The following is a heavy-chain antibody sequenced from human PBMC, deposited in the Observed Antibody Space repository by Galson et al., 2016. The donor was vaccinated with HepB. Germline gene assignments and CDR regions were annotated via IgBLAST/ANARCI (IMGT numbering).Heavy chain of an antibody. Sequence: SETLSLTCAVSGGSISSSDWWTWVRQPPGQGLERIGQIFHSGRVNYNPSLASRVTILVDTSNNQFSLRLTSVTAADTALYYCARQYRGGPSDFWGQGTLVTVSS. CDR3: ARQYRGGPSDF. J-gene: IGHJ4*02. V-gene: IGHV4-4*02. CDR1: GGSISSSDW. D-gene: IGHD5-12*01. CDR2: IFHSGRV.